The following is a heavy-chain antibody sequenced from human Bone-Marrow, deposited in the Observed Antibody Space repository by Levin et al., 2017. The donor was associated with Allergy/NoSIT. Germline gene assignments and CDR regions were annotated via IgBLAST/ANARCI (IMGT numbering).Heavy chain of an antibody. CDR2: ITNDGSNQ. CDR3: ARHWGGDS. V-gene: IGHV3-30-3*01. CDR1: GFTFRSYA. Sequence: GGSLRLSCAASGFTFRSYAMNWVRQAPGKGLEWVALITNDGSNQYHADSVKGRFTISRDNSKNTLYLQMNSLRTEDTAVYYCARHWGGDSWGQGTLVTVSS. J-gene: IGHJ5*01. D-gene: IGHD3-16*01.